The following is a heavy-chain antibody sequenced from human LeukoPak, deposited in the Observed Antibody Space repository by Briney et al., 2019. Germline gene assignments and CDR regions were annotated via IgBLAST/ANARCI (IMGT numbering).Heavy chain of an antibody. Sequence: QPGGSLRLSCAASGFTFSSYSMNWVRQAPGKGLEWVSVIYSGGSTYYADSVKGRFTISRDNSKNTLYLQMNSLRAEDTAVYYCARVRRWLQLPRAFDIWGQGTMVTVSS. D-gene: IGHD5-24*01. CDR2: IYSGGST. CDR3: ARVRRWLQLPRAFDI. J-gene: IGHJ3*02. CDR1: GFTFSSYS. V-gene: IGHV3-66*02.